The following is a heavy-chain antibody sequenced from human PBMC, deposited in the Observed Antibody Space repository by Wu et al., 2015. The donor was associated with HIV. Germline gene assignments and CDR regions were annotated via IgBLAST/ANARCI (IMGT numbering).Heavy chain of an antibody. CDR2: MNPSNGHT. Sequence: LVQSGPEAKRPGASVKVSCKASYILTSYPIAWVRQAPGQRLEWMGWMNPSNGHTQPAQKFQDRIRMSTDNSAHTAYMELRSLTSDDAAIYFCARVQFDPKYYTYFDLWGQGTLVTVSS. CDR1: YILTSYP. J-gene: IGHJ5*01. D-gene: IGHD3-10*01. CDR3: ARVQFDPKYYTYFDL. V-gene: IGHV1-18*01.